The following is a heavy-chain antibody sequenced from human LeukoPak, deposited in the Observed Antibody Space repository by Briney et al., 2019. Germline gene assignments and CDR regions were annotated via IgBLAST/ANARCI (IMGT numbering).Heavy chain of an antibody. CDR2: ISSSGSTI. CDR3: GSGVIFYDSSGRNY. CDR1: GFTFSSYE. D-gene: IGHD3-22*01. J-gene: IGHJ4*02. V-gene: IGHV3-48*03. Sequence: GGSLRLSCAASGFTFSSYEMNWVRQAPGKGLEWVSFISSSGSTIYYADSVKGRFTVSRDSAKNSVYLQMNSLRAEDTAVYYCGSGVIFYDSSGRNYWGQGTLVTVSS.